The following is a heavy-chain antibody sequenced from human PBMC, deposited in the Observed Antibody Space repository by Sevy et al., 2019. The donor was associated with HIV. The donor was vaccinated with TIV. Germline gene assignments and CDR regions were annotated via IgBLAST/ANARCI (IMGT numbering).Heavy chain of an antibody. CDR1: GFTFSSRA. V-gene: IGHV3-23*01. CDR3: AKDGVEIPATRAGWFDS. D-gene: IGHD2-15*01. CDR2: IRGSGSST. Sequence: GGSLRLSCASSGFTFSSRAMNWVRQAPGQGLEWVSAIRGSGSSTYYTDSVKGRFTISRDNSKNTLYLQMKGLSPEDTAVYYCAKDGVEIPATRAGWFDSWGQGTLVTVSS. J-gene: IGHJ5*01.